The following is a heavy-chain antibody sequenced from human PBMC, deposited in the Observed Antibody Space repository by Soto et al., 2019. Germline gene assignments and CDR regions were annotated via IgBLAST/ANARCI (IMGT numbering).Heavy chain of an antibody. CDR1: GYTFTSYG. CDR3: ARHLKGYSYGTSSAFGI. J-gene: IGHJ3*02. D-gene: IGHD5-18*01. CDR2: ISAYNGNT. Sequence: ASVKVSCKASGYTFTSYGISWVRQAPGQGLEWMGWISAYNGNTNYAQKLQGRVTMTTDTSTSTAYMELRSLRSDDTAVYYCARHLKGYSYGTSSAFGIWGHGTLVTVSS. V-gene: IGHV1-18*01.